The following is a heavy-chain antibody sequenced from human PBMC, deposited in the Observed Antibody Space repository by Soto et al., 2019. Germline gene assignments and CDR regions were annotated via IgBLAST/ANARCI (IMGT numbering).Heavy chain of an antibody. CDR3: AKVFSPEGGNYFEY. CDR2: ISNSFSDGNT. V-gene: IGHV3-23*01. J-gene: IGHJ4*02. CDR1: GFTFRNYA. Sequence: EVLLLESGGGLVQPGGSLRLSCAASGFTFRNYAMNWVRQAPGKGLEWVSAISNSFSDGNTHYADSVKGRFTISRDNDKNTEFLEMNSLRAEDTAVYYCAKVFSPEGGNYFEYWGQGTLVTVSS.